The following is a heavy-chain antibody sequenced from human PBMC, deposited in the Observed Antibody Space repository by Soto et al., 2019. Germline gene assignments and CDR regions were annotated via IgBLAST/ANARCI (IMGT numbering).Heavy chain of an antibody. D-gene: IGHD6-13*01. CDR1: GYTFNSYG. CDR2: ISAYNGNT. CDR3: ARGSTPGIAAAGTLSFDP. V-gene: IGHV1-18*01. J-gene: IGHJ5*02. Sequence: QVQLVQSGAEVKKPGASVKVSCKASGYTFNSYGITWVRQAPGQGLEGMGWISAYNGNTNYAQKLQGRVTVTTDTSTSTAYMELRSIRSAATAVYYCARGSTPGIAAAGTLSFDPWGQGTLVTVSS.